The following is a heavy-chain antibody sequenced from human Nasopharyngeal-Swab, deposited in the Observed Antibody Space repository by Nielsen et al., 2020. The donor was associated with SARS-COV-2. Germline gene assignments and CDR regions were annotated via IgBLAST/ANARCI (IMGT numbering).Heavy chain of an antibody. CDR2: IYYSGST. CDR3: ARAGVGGAFDI. Sequence: SETLSLTCTVSGGSISSYYWSWIRQPPGKGLEWIGYIYYSGSTNYNPSLKSRVTISVDTSKNQFSLKLSSVTAADPAVYYCARAGVGGAFDIWGQGTTVTVSS. J-gene: IGHJ3*02. V-gene: IGHV4-59*01. CDR1: GGSISSYY. D-gene: IGHD3-16*01.